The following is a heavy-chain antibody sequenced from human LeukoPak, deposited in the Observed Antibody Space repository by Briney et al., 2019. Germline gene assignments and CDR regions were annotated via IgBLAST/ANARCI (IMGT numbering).Heavy chain of an antibody. V-gene: IGHV3-33*01. CDR3: ASDIRSTYFNY. J-gene: IGHJ4*02. CDR2: IWYDGSNQ. Sequence: GRSLRLSRAASGFTFRNYGMHWVRQAPGKGLEWVAVIWYDGSNQYYADSVRGRVTISRDNSKNILYLQMNSLRAEDMAVYYCASDIRSTYFNYWGQGTLVVVSS. CDR1: GFTFRNYG. D-gene: IGHD4-17*01.